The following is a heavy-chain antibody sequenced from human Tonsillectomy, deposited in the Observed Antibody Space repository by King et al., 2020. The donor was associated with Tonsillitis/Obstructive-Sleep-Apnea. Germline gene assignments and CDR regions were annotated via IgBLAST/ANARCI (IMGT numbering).Heavy chain of an antibody. Sequence: VQLQESGPGLVKPSETLSLTCTVSGYSISSGYYWGWIRQPPGKGLEWIGSIYHSGSTYYNPSLKSRVTISVDTSKTQFSLKLSSLTAAGTAVYSCARVPDDNMHWFDPWGQGTLVTVSS. J-gene: IGHJ5*02. V-gene: IGHV4-38-2*02. CDR2: IYHSGST. CDR1: GYSISSGYY. CDR3: ARVPDDNMHWFDP. D-gene: IGHD3-9*01.